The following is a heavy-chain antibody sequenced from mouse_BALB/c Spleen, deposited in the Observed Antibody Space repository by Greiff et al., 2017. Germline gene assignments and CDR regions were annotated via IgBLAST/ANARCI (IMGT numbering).Heavy chain of an antibody. CDR3: TRRSSYDYYAMDY. J-gene: IGHJ4*01. CDR1: GYTFTSYY. D-gene: IGHD1-1*01. CDR2: INPSNGGT. V-gene: IGHV1S81*02. Sequence: QVQLKQSGAELVKPGASVKLSCKASGYTFTSYYMYWVKLRPGQGLEWIGEINPSNGGTNFNEKFKSKATLTVDKSSSTAYMQLSSLTSEDSAVYYCTRRSSYDYYAMDYWGQGTSVTVSS.